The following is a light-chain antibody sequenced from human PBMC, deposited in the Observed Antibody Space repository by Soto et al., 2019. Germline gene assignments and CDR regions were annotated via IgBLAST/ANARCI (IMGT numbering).Light chain of an antibody. CDR3: TSYAGSNIWV. J-gene: IGLJ3*02. CDR1: SSDVGAYNY. Sequence: QSVLTQPPSASGSPGQSVTISCTGTSSDVGAYNYVSWYQQYPGKAPKLMIYEVNKRPSGVPDRFSGSKSGKTASLTDSGLQPEDEDYYHCTSYAGSNIWVFGGGTKLTVL. V-gene: IGLV2-8*01. CDR2: EVN.